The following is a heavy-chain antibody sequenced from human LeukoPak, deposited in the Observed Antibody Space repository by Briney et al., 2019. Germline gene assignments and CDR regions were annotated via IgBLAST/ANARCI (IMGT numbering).Heavy chain of an antibody. CDR1: GGSISSGGYY. Sequence: PSQTLSLTCTVSGGSISSGGYYWSWIRQPPGKGLEWIGYIYHSGSTYYNPSLKSRVTISVDRSKNQFSLKLSSVTAADTAVYYCARIRLSGYSYYYYYYMDVWGKGTTVTVSS. CDR3: ARIRLSGYSYYYYYYMDV. J-gene: IGHJ6*03. D-gene: IGHD3-3*01. V-gene: IGHV4-30-2*01. CDR2: IYHSGST.